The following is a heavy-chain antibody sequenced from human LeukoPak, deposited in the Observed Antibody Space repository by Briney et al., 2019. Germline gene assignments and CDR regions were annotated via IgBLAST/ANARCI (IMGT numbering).Heavy chain of an antibody. J-gene: IGHJ4*02. Sequence: GGSLRLSCAASGFTFSSYGMHWVRQAPGKGLEWVAVISYDGSDTYYVDSVKGRITISRDNAENSLFLQMNSLRAEDTAVYYCASSRYYYDSSAYYPDYWGRGTLVTVSS. CDR3: ASSRYYYDSSAYYPDY. CDR1: GFTFSSYG. V-gene: IGHV3-30*03. D-gene: IGHD3-22*01. CDR2: ISYDGSDT.